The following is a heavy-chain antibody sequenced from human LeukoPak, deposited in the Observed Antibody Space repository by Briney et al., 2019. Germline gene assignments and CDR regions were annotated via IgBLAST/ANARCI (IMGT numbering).Heavy chain of an antibody. CDR1: GFTFSSYG. CDR2: ISYDGSNK. J-gene: IGHJ6*02. CDR3: AKEQGTSSNWYYYYYGMDV. Sequence: QPGRSLRLSCAASGFTFSSYGMHWVRQAPGKGLEWVAVISYDGSNKYYADSVKGRFTISRDNSKNTLYLQMNSLRAEDTAVYYCAKEQGTSSNWYYYYYGMDVWGQGTTVTVSS. D-gene: IGHD6-13*01. V-gene: IGHV3-30*18.